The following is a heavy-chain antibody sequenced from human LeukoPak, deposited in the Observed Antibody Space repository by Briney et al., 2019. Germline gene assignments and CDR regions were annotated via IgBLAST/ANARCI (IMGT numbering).Heavy chain of an antibody. V-gene: IGHV4-39*01. Sequence: SETLSLTCTVSGGSISSSSYYWGWIRQPPGKGLEWIGSIYYSGSTYYNPSLKSRVTISVDTSKNQFSLKLSSVTAADTAVYYCARHAIGAPYYDFWSGSIGSIDYWGQGTLVTVPS. CDR1: GGSISSSSYY. D-gene: IGHD3-3*01. CDR2: IYYSGST. CDR3: ARHAIGAPYYDFWSGSIGSIDY. J-gene: IGHJ4*02.